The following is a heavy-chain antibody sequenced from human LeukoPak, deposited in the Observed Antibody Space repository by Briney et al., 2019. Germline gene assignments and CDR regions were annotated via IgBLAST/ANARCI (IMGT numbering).Heavy chain of an antibody. D-gene: IGHD3-22*01. CDR2: ISSSSDYI. V-gene: IGHV3-21*01. CDR3: ARVWGYHYGYYYYYMNV. CDR1: GFTFNIYT. J-gene: IGHJ6*03. Sequence: KAGGSLRLSCAASGFTFNIYTMNWVRQAPGKGLEWVSSISSSSDYIYYADSVKGRFTISRDNAKNSLYLQMNSLRAEDTAVYYCARVWGYHYGYYYYYMNVWGKGTTVTVSS.